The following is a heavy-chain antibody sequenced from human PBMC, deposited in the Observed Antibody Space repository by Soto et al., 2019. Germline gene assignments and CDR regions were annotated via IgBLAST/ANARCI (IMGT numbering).Heavy chain of an antibody. CDR1: GVTVSSNY. V-gene: IGHV3-53*04. Sequence: PGWSLRLSCAASGVTVSSNYMSWVRKAPGKGLEWVSVIYSGGSTYYADSVKGRFTISRHNSKNTLYLQMNSLRAEDTAVYYCASNLPFYDILTGYRINYYYGMDVWGQGTTVTVSS. J-gene: IGHJ6*02. D-gene: IGHD3-9*01. CDR2: IYSGGST. CDR3: ASNLPFYDILTGYRINYYYGMDV.